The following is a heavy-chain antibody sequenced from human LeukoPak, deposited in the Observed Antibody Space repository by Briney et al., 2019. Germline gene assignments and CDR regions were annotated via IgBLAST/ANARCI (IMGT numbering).Heavy chain of an antibody. CDR2: INAYNGDT. CDR1: GYTFTSYD. D-gene: IGHD5-12*01. Sequence: ASVKVSCTASGYTFTSYDISGVRQAPGQGLEWLGWINAYNGDTHYAQKLQGRGTMTTDTSTATAYMELRSLRSDDTGVYYCARGRRWGFSGDELDYWGQGTLVTVSS. CDR3: ARGRRWGFSGDELDY. J-gene: IGHJ4*02. V-gene: IGHV1-18*01.